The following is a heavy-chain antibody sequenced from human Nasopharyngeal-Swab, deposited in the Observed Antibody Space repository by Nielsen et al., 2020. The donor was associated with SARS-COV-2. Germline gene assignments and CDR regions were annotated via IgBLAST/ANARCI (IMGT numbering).Heavy chain of an antibody. V-gene: IGHV4-34*01. CDR2: INHSGST. J-gene: IGHJ4*02. Sequence: RQAPGKRLEWIGEINHSGSTNYNPSLKSRVTISVDTSKNQFSLKLSSVTAADTAVYYCARGSEGGIAARQPNFDYWGQGTLVTVSS. D-gene: IGHD6-6*01. CDR3: ARGSEGGIAARQPNFDY.